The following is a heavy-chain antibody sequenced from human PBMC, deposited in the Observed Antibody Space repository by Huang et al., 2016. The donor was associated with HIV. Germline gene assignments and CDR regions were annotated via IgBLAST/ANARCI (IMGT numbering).Heavy chain of an antibody. J-gene: IGHJ3*01. CDR2: ISPIFDTV. Sequence: QVQLVQSGAEVKKPGSSVKVSCKASGGTFGSYDISWVRQAPGQGLEWMGGISPIFDTVNYAKKFQGRVRITADASTSTAYMELTSLRSEDTAVYYCARDLTGTRAAAAGIRGDAFDVWGQGTLVTVSS. CDR1: GGTFGSYD. D-gene: IGHD6-13*01. V-gene: IGHV1-69*13. CDR3: ARDLTGTRAAAAGIRGDAFDV.